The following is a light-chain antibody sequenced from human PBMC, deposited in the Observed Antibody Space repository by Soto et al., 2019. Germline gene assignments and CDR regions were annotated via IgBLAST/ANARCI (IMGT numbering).Light chain of an antibody. CDR2: GVG. J-gene: IGLJ1*01. CDR1: SSDVGAYNY. CDR3: SSYAHGSIYV. Sequence: LTQPASVSGSPGQSITISCTGSSSDVGAYNYVSWYLQHPGKAPKLLIYGVGNRPSGVSARFSGSKSGDTASLTISGLQAEDEADYYCSSYAHGSIYVFGTGTKVTVL. V-gene: IGLV2-14*01.